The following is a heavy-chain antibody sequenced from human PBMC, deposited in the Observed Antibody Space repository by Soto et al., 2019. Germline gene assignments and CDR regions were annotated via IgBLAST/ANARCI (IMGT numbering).Heavy chain of an antibody. CDR2: IYDSGST. CDR1: GGSFSSGSYS. J-gene: IGHJ3*02. CDR3: TRGPIGRVSDI. D-gene: IGHD3-10*01. V-gene: IGHV4-31*03. Sequence: QVQLQESGPGLVKPSQTLSLTCTVSGGSFSSGSYSCSWIRPLPGRGLEWMGYIYDSGSTFYRPSLKSRVNILMDRSKNQFSLELNSVTAADTAVYYCTRGPIGRVSDIWGQGTVVTVSS.